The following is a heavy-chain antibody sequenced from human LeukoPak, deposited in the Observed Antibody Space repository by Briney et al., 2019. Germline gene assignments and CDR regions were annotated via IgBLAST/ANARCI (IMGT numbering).Heavy chain of an antibody. CDR1: GFTFSSYE. Sequence: PGGSLRLSCAASGFTFSSYEMNWVRQAPGKGLEWVSYISSSGSTIYYADSVKGRFTISRDNAKNSLYLQMNSLRAEDTAVYYCARETSGWSYTFDYWGQGTLVTVSS. CDR2: ISSSGSTI. V-gene: IGHV3-48*03. D-gene: IGHD6-19*01. CDR3: ARETSGWSYTFDY. J-gene: IGHJ4*02.